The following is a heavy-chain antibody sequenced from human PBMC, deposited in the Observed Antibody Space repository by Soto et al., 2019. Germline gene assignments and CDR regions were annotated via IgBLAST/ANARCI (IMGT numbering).Heavy chain of an antibody. CDR3: ARDQAYDYTSPGDYYYYGMDV. Sequence: SETMSLTCTVSGGSISSGGHYWSWIRQHPGKGLEWIGYIYYSRSTSYNPSLKSRVTISVDTSKNQFSLNLSSVTAADSAVYYCARDQAYDYTSPGDYYYYGMDVWGQGTTVTVSS. D-gene: IGHD4-4*01. CDR2: IYYSRST. J-gene: IGHJ6*01. CDR1: GGSISSGGHY. V-gene: IGHV4-31*03.